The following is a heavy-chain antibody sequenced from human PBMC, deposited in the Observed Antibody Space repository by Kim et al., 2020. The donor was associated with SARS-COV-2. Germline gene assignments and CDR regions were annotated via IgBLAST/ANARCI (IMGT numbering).Heavy chain of an antibody. Sequence: GGSLRLSCAASGCTFSNFSNYGMTWVRQTPGKRLEWVSSFTGDGITYYSDSVKGRFTISRDNSKHMLYLQMNSLRAEDTAVDYCGDYQGVGSHFTYWGQGTLVTVSS. J-gene: IGHJ4*02. CDR3: GDYQGVGSHFTY. CDR1: GCTFSNFSNYG. CDR2: FTGDGIT. D-gene: IGHD3-10*01. V-gene: IGHV3-23*01.